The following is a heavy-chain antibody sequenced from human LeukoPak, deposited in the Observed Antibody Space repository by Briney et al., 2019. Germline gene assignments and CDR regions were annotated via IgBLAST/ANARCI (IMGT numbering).Heavy chain of an antibody. J-gene: IGHJ4*02. Sequence: ASVKVSCKASGGTFSSYTISWVRQAPGQGLEWMGRIIPILGIANYAQKFQGRVTITADKSTSTAYMELSSLRSEDTAVYYCARSSGSYYFDYWGQGTLVTVSS. CDR3: ARSSGSYYFDY. V-gene: IGHV1-69*02. CDR2: IIPILGIA. CDR1: GGTFSSYT. D-gene: IGHD1-26*01.